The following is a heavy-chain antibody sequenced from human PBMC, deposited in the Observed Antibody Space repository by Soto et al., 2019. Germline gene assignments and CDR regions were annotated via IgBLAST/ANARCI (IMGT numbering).Heavy chain of an antibody. J-gene: IGHJ4*02. V-gene: IGHV1-46*01. CDR3: AGASSRVSSVVAAY. D-gene: IGHD2-15*01. CDR1: GYTFTSYG. Sequence: GASVKVSCKASGYTFTSYGMNWVRQAPGEGLEWMGIISPGPNSASYSKEFQGRLTLTSDMPSRTVYMQLSNLRSDDTAVYYCAGASSRVSSVVAAYWGQGTLVTVSS. CDR2: ISPGPNSA.